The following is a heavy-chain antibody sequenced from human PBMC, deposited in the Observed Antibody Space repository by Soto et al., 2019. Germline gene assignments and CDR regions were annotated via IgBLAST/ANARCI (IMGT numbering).Heavy chain of an antibody. J-gene: IGHJ6*02. CDR3: ARDRAAVARCYYYYGMDV. V-gene: IGHV4-4*02. D-gene: IGHD5-12*01. CDR1: GGSISSSNW. Sequence: PSETLSLTCAVSGGSISSSNWWSWVRQPPGKGLEWIGEIYHSGSTNYNPSLKSRVTISVDKSKNQFSLKLSSVTAADTAVYYRARDRAAVARCYYYYGMDVWGQGTTVAV. CDR2: IYHSGST.